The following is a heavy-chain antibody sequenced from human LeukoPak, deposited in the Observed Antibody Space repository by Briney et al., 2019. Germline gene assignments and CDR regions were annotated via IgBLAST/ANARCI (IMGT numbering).Heavy chain of an antibody. Sequence: ASVKVSCKASGYTFTGYYMHWVRQAPGQGLEWMGWINPNSGGTNYAQKFQGRVTMTRDTSISTAYMELSRLRSDDAAVYYCARDGSPQRGVVIYYYYYMDVWGKGTTVTVSS. J-gene: IGHJ6*03. CDR3: ARDGSPQRGVVIYYYYYMDV. V-gene: IGHV1-2*02. D-gene: IGHD3-3*01. CDR1: GYTFTGYY. CDR2: INPNSGGT.